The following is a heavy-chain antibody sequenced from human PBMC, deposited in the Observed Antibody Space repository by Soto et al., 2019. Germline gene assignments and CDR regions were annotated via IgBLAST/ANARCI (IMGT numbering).Heavy chain of an antibody. CDR1: GGSISSYY. CDR3: ARQSPLWGSGSPTYYYYMDV. D-gene: IGHD3-10*01. V-gene: IGHV4-59*08. J-gene: IGHJ6*03. CDR2: IYYSGST. Sequence: SETLSLTCTVSGGSISSYYWSWIRQPPGKGLEWIGYIYYSGSTNYNPSLKSRVTISVDASQNQFSLKLSSVTAADTAVYYCARQSPLWGSGSPTYYYYMDVWGKGTTVTVSS.